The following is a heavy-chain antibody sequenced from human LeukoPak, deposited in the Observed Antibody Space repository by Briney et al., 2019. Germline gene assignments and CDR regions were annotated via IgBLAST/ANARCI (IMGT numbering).Heavy chain of an antibody. CDR1: GFTFSSYG. Sequence: PGGSLRLSCAASGFTFSSYGMHWVRQAPGKGLEWVAVISYDGSNKYYADSVKGRFTISRDNSKNTLYLQMNSLRAEDTAVYYCAKDSSSGWSLDYWGQGTLVTVSS. J-gene: IGHJ4*02. D-gene: IGHD6-19*01. CDR2: ISYDGSNK. V-gene: IGHV3-30*18. CDR3: AKDSSSGWSLDY.